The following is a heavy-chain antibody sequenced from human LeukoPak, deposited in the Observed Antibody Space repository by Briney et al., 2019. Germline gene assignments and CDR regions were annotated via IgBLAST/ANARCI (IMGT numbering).Heavy chain of an antibody. D-gene: IGHD3/OR15-3a*01. CDR3: ARDRAANQDWVEFDP. J-gene: IGHJ5*02. CDR2: IRDSGEA. CDR1: GFIVSDYY. Sequence: GGSLRLSCAVSGFIVSDYYMSSVRQAPGKGLEWVGLIRDSGEAFYADFARGRFAISRDESENTLYLQMNSLRVEDTAVYFCARDRAANQDWVEFDPWGQGTPVIVSS. V-gene: IGHV3-66*03.